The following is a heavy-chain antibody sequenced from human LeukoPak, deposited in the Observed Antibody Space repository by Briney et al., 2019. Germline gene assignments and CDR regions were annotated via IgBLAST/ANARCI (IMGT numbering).Heavy chain of an antibody. J-gene: IGHJ4*02. CDR2: ISSSGSTI. CDR3: ASSLLWFGEFADY. V-gene: IGHV3-48*03. CDR1: GFTFSSYE. Sequence: GGSLRLSCAASGFTFSSYEMNWVRQAPGKGQEWDSYISSSGSTIYYADSVKGRFTISRDNVKNSLYLQMNSLRAEDTAVYYCASSLLWFGEFADYWGQGTLVTVSS. D-gene: IGHD3-10*01.